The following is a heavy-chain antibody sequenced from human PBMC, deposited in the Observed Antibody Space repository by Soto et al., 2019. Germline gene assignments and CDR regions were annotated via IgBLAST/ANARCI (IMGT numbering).Heavy chain of an antibody. Sequence: GGSLRLSCAASGFTFSSYAMHWVRQAPGKGLEWVAVISYDGSNKYYADSVKGRFTISRDNSKNTLYLQMNSLRAEDTAVYYCARGIKLAAENNYYYYGMDVWGQGTTVTVSS. D-gene: IGHD2-15*01. CDR2: ISYDGSNK. J-gene: IGHJ6*02. CDR3: ARGIKLAAENNYYYYGMDV. V-gene: IGHV3-30-3*01. CDR1: GFTFSSYA.